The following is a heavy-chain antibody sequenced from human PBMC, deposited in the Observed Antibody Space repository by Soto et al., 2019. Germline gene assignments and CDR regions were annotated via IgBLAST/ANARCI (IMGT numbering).Heavy chain of an antibody. J-gene: IGHJ4*02. V-gene: IGHV6-1*01. CDR2: TYYRSNWRH. D-gene: IGHD6-19*01. Sequence: QTLSLTCAISGDSVSSNTAAWNWIRSSPSRGLEWLGRTYYRSNWRHDYAVSVKSRITVNPDTSKNHFSLQLNSVTPDDTAVYYCARGVAGSGFDLWGQGTLVAVSS. CDR3: ARGVAGSGFDL. CDR1: GDSVSSNTAA.